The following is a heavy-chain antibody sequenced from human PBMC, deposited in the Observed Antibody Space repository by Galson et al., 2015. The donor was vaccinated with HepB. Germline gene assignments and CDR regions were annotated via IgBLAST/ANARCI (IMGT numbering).Heavy chain of an antibody. CDR1: GLTFRSYG. CDR3: AKDEGWYFDL. Sequence: SLRLSCAASGLTFRSYGMHWVRQAPGKGLEWVAVISYDGSNKYADSVKGRFTISRDNSKNTLYLQMNSLRAEDTAVYYCAKDEGWYFDLWGRGTLVTVSS. J-gene: IGHJ2*01. V-gene: IGHV3-30*18. CDR2: ISYDGSNK.